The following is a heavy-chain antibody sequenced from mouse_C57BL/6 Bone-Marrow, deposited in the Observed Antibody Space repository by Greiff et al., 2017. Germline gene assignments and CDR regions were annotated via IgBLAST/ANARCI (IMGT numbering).Heavy chain of an antibody. CDR1: GYTFTSYW. CDR2: IDPSDSYT. D-gene: IGHD1-1*01. CDR3: ARGRQGLLRADY. V-gene: IGHV1-69*01. Sequence: QVQLKQPGAELVMPGASVKLSCKASGYTFTSYWMHWVKQRPGQGLEWIGEIDPSDSYTNYNQKFKGKSTLTVDKSSSTAYMQLSSLTSEDSAVYYCARGRQGLLRADYWGQGTTLTVSS. J-gene: IGHJ2*01.